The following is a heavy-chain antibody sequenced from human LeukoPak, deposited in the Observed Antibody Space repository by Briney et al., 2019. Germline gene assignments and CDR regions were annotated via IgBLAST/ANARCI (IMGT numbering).Heavy chain of an antibody. Sequence: SESLSLTCAVYGGSFSGYYWSWVRQPPGKGLEWIGEINHSGSTNDNPSLKSRVTISVDTSKNQFSLKMSSVTAADTAVYYCARAEDCSGGSCFFFAFWGQGNLVTVSS. V-gene: IGHV4-34*01. J-gene: IGHJ4*02. CDR1: GGSFSGYY. CDR3: ARAEDCSGGSCFFFAF. CDR2: INHSGST. D-gene: IGHD2-15*01.